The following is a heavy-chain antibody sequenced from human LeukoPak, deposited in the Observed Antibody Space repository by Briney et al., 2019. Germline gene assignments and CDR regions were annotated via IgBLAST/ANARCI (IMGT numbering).Heavy chain of an antibody. CDR1: GFTFSDLW. CDR2: INQDGSEN. J-gene: IGHJ4*02. CDR3: TKGRSNHY. D-gene: IGHD3-10*01. V-gene: IGHV3-7*01. Sequence: PGGSLRLSCAASGFTFSDLWMGWVRQAPGKGLEWVANINQDGSENYYVDSVEGRFTISRDNAKNSLYLQMNSLRAEDTAVYYCTKGRSNHYWGQGTLVTVST.